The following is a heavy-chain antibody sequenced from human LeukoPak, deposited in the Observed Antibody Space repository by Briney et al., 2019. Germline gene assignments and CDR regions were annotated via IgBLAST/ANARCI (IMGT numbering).Heavy chain of an antibody. D-gene: IGHD3-10*01. CDR1: GGSFSGSY. Sequence: PSETLSLTCAVYGGSFSGSYWSWIRQPPGKGLEWIGYIYHSGSTYYNPSLKSRVTISVDRSKNQFSLKLSSVTAADTAVYYCARESLGWFGEYNGAGYFGYWGQGTLVTVSS. J-gene: IGHJ4*02. V-gene: IGHV4-34*01. CDR3: ARESLGWFGEYNGAGYFGY. CDR2: IYHSGST.